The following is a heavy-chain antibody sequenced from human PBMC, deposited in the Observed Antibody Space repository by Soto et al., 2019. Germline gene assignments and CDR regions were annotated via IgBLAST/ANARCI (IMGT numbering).Heavy chain of an antibody. CDR2: ISYDGSNK. D-gene: IGHD1-1*01. J-gene: IGHJ6*02. Sequence: QVQLVESGGGVVQPGRSLRLSCAASGFTFSNYGMHWVRQAPGKGLEWVAVISYDGSNKYYADSVKGRFTISRDNSKNTLYLQMNSLRAEDTAVYYCAKESWKREGMDVWGQGTTVTVSS. V-gene: IGHV3-30*18. CDR3: AKESWKREGMDV. CDR1: GFTFSNYG.